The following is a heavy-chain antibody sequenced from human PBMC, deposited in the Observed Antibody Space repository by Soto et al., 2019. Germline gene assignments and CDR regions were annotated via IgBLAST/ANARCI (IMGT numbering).Heavy chain of an antibody. CDR2: ITSSSGTI. CDR3: ARDKSGYIYLDY. CDR1: GFTFSSYS. V-gene: IGHV3-48*02. Sequence: GGSLRLSCAASGFTFSSYSMNWVRQAPGKGLEWVSYITSSSGTIYYADSVKGRFIISRDNAKNSLYLQMNSLRDEDTAVYYCARDKSGYIYLDYWGQGTLVTVSS. J-gene: IGHJ4*02. D-gene: IGHD5-12*01.